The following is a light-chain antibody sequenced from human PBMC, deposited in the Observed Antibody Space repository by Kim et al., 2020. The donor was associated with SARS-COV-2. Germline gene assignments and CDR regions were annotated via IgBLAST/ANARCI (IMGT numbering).Light chain of an antibody. Sequence: DIQMTQSPSSLSASVGDRVTITCRASQGISDYLAWYQQKPGKVPKLLIYAASTLQSGVPSRFSGSGSGTDFTFTISSLQPEDVANYYCQEYNSAPPNTFGQGTRLEIK. CDR1: QGISDY. V-gene: IGKV1-27*01. CDR3: QEYNSAPPNT. J-gene: IGKJ5*01. CDR2: AAS.